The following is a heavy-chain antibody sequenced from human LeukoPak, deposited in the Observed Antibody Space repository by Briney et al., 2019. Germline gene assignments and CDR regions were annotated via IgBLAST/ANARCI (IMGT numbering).Heavy chain of an antibody. V-gene: IGHV3-74*01. CDR1: GFTFSSDW. CDR2: INPDGSVT. CDR3: ARDSGSGSYSGY. D-gene: IGHD3-10*01. Sequence: PGGSLRLSCAASGFTFSSDWMHWVRQGPGKGLVWVSRINPDGSVTSHADSAKGRFTISRDNARNTLYLQMNSLRAEDTAVYYCARDSGSGSYSGYWGLGTLVTVSS. J-gene: IGHJ4*02.